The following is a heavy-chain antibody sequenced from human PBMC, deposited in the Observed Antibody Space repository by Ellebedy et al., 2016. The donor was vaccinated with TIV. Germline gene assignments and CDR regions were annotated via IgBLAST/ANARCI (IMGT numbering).Heavy chain of an antibody. Sequence: GGSLRLXCAASGFTFSSYGMHWVRQAPGKGLEWVAVISFDGSTKHYADSVKGRFAISRDNAKNTLYLEMNSLRGEDTAMYYCAKDPDTAMVVYYYYYDIDVWGQGTTVTVSS. J-gene: IGHJ6*02. D-gene: IGHD5-18*01. V-gene: IGHV3-30*18. CDR3: AKDPDTAMVVYYYYYDIDV. CDR1: GFTFSSYG. CDR2: ISFDGSTK.